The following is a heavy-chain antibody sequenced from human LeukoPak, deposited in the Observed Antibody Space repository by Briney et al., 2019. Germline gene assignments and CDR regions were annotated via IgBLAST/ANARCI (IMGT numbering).Heavy chain of an antibody. CDR3: ARDNVSGFDY. D-gene: IGHD3-3*01. CDR2: IYTSGST. V-gene: IGHV4-4*07. CDR1: GVSISSYY. Sequence: PSETLSLSCTVSGVSISSYYWSWIRQPAGRGLEWIGHIYTSGSTNYNPSLKSRVTMSVDTSKNQFSLKLSSVTAADTAVYYCARDNVSGFDYWGQGTLVTVSS. J-gene: IGHJ4*02.